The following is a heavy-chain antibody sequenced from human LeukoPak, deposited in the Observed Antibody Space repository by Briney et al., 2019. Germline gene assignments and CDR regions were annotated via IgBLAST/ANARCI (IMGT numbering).Heavy chain of an antibody. J-gene: IGHJ4*02. Sequence: PSGTLSLTCAVSGGSISSSNWWSWVRQPPGKGLEWIGEIYHSWSTNYNPSLKSRVTISVDKSKNQFSLKLSSVTAADTAVYYCSATVTTGGYYFDYWGQGTLVTVSS. CDR2: IYHSWST. CDR3: SATVTTGGYYFDY. CDR1: GGSISSSNW. D-gene: IGHD4-17*01. V-gene: IGHV4-4*02.